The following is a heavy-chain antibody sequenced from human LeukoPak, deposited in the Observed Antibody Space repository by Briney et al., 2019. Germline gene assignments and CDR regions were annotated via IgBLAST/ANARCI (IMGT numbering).Heavy chain of an antibody. J-gene: IGHJ4*02. CDR2: IYYSGST. CDR3: ARGGSSGYYYFMPLDY. V-gene: IGHV4-59*01. D-gene: IGHD3-22*01. CDR1: GGSISSYY. Sequence: SETLPLTCTVSGGSISSYYWSWIRQPPGKGLEWIGYIYYSGSTNYNPSLKSRVTISVDTSKNQFSLKLSSVTAADTAVYYCARGGSSGYYYFMPLDYWGQGTLVTVSS.